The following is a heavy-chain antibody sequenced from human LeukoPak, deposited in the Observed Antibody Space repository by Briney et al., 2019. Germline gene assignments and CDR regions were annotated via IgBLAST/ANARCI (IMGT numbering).Heavy chain of an antibody. CDR2: VSGSGGST. V-gene: IGHV3-23*01. Sequence: GGSLRLSCAASGFSFSSYVMSRVRQAPGKGLEWVSAVSGSGGSTYSADSVKGRFTISRDNSKNMVYLQMNSLRAEDTAVYYCARYIDPDIVVVPAAFFDYWGQGTLVTVSS. CDR3: ARYIDPDIVVVPAAFFDY. CDR1: GFSFSSYV. J-gene: IGHJ4*02. D-gene: IGHD2-2*01.